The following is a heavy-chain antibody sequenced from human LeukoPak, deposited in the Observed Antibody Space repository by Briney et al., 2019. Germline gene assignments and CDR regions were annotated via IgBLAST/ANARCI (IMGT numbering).Heavy chain of an antibody. D-gene: IGHD3-16*01. Sequence: GGSLRLSCAASGFTFSSYAMSWVRQAPGRGLEWVSAISGSGGSTYYADSVKGRFTISRDNSKNTLYLQMNSLRAEDTAVYYCAKDPPLKRGPIGDNWFDPWGQGTLVTVSS. CDR2: ISGSGGST. CDR3: AKDPPLKRGPIGDNWFDP. V-gene: IGHV3-23*01. CDR1: GFTFSSYA. J-gene: IGHJ5*02.